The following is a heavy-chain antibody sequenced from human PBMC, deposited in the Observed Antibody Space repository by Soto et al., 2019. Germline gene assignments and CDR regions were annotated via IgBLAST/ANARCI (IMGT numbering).Heavy chain of an antibody. CDR1: GFTFSPYS. Sequence: GGSLRLSCSASGFTFSPYSLIWVRQAPGKGLEWVSSISPSSTYIFYADSVKGRFTISRDNAKNSLYLQMNSLRADDTAVYYCARGRDCNSGSCYCDYWGQGTLVTVSS. CDR2: ISPSSTYI. D-gene: IGHD2-15*01. CDR3: ARGRDCNSGSCYCDY. J-gene: IGHJ4*02. V-gene: IGHV3-21*01.